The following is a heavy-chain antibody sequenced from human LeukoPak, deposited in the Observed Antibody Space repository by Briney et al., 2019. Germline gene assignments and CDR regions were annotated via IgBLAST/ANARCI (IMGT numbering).Heavy chain of an antibody. CDR2: VLDSVRT. V-gene: IGHV4-59*11. CDR1: GGSITSHY. CDR3: ATLNRGSIYGYCLF. D-gene: IGHD5-18*01. J-gene: IGHJ4*02. Sequence: PSEPLSLTCNVSGGSITSHYWSWIRQPPGKGLEWIAYVLDSVRTKDNPSLQSRLTLSADTSKNQFSLRLTSVTAADTAVYYCATLNRGSIYGYCLFWAQGIKVTVSS.